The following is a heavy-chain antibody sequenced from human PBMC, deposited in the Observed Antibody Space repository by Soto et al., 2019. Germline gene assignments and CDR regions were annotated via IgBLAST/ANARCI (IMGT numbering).Heavy chain of an antibody. CDR2: IYDTGST. CDR3: AGCRIAHNWFDP. J-gene: IGHJ5*02. CDR1: GSDITTYY. Sequence: SETLSLTCTISGSDITTYYWSWLRQSPGKGLEWIGHIYDTGSTTYNPPLESRVTISVDTSNKQFSLRLTSVTAADTAVYYCAGCRIAHNWFDPWGQGALVTVSS. D-gene: IGHD2-21*01. V-gene: IGHV4-59*01.